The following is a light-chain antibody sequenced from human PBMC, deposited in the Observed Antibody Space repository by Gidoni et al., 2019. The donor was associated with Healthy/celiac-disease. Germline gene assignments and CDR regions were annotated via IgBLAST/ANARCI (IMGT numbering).Light chain of an antibody. CDR3: QKYNSAPRT. J-gene: IGKJ1*01. CDR2: AAS. V-gene: IGKV1-27*01. Sequence: IHVTQSPSSLSASVGDRVTITCRASQGISNYLAWYQQKPGKVPKLLIYAASTLQSGVPSRFSGSGYGTDFTLTISSMQPEDVATYYCQKYNSAPRTFGQGTKVEIK. CDR1: QGISNY.